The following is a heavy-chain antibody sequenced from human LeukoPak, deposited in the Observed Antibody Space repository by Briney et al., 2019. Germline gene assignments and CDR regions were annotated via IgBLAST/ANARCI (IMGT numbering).Heavy chain of an antibody. D-gene: IGHD2-2*02. CDR3: AKIIVVLPSTISNPYYFDY. Sequence: GGSLRLSCAASGFTLSSYAMSWVRQAPGKGLEWVSGISGSGDSTYYADSVKGRFTTSRDNSKNTLYLQMSSLRAEDTAVYYCAKIIVVLPSTISNPYYFDYWGQGALVTVSS. V-gene: IGHV3-23*01. J-gene: IGHJ4*02. CDR2: ISGSGDST. CDR1: GFTLSSYA.